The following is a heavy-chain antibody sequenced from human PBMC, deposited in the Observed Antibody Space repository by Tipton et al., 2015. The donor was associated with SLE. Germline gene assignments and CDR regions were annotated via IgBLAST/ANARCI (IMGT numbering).Heavy chain of an antibody. CDR3: AKVSGLNGDWYFDL. CDR2: IYSGGST. CDR1: GFTVSSNY. J-gene: IGHJ2*01. V-gene: IGHV3-66*01. Sequence: SLRLSCAASGFTVSSNYMSWVRQAPGKGLEWVSVIYSGGSTYYADSVKGRFTISRDNSKNTLYLQMNSLRAEDTAVYYCAKVSGLNGDWYFDLWGRGTLVTVSS. D-gene: IGHD3-10*01.